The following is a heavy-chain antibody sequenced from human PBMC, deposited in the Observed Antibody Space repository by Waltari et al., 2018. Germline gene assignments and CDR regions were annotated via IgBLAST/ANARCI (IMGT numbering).Heavy chain of an antibody. CDR1: GYTFTSYY. J-gene: IGHJ5*02. CDR3: ARVLVGGITMVQGGADWFDP. V-gene: IGHV1-46*01. D-gene: IGHD3-10*01. Sequence: QVQLVQSGAEVKKPGASVKVSCKASGYTFTSYYMHWVRQAPGQGLEWMGIINPSGGSTSYAQKFQGRVTITRDTSTSTVYMELSSLRSEDTAVYYCARVLVGGITMVQGGADWFDPWGQGTLVTVSS. CDR2: INPSGGST.